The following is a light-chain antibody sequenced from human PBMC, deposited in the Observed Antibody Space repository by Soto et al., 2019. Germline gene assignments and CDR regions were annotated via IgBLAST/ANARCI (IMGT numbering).Light chain of an antibody. J-gene: IGLJ3*02. V-gene: IGLV2-14*01. CDR2: DVA. CDR1: SSDIGAYDS. CDR3: SSYTTFSTLV. Sequence: QSALTQPVSVSGSPGQSITIPCTGTSSDIGAYDSVSWYQQYPGKAPKLIIYDVANRPSGVSDRLSGSKSGNTASLTISWLQAEDEADYYCSSYTTFSTLVLGGGTKVTVL.